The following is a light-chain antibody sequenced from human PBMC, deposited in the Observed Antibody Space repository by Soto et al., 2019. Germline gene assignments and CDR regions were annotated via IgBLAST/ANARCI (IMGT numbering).Light chain of an antibody. CDR2: AAS. Sequence: DIQMTQSPSSLSASVGDRVTITCRASQSISSYLNWYQQKPGKAPKLLIYAASSLQSGVPSRFSGSGSGTDFTLTISSLQPEDFATYYCQQSSEATWTFXQGTKADIK. CDR1: QSISSY. V-gene: IGKV1-39*01. CDR3: QQSSEATWT. J-gene: IGKJ1*01.